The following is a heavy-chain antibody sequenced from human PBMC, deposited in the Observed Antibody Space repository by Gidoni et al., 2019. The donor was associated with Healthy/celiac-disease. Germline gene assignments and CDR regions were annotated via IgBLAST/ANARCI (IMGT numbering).Heavy chain of an antibody. D-gene: IGHD2-21*02. CDR2: IWYDGSNK. CDR1: GFTFSSYG. V-gene: IGHV3-33*01. Sequence: QVQLVESGGGVVKRGRSLRLSCAASGFTFSSYGMHWVRQAPGKGRAWVAVIWYDGSNKYYEDSVKGRLTISRDNSKNTLYLQMNSLRAEDTAVYYCARGPSGTYCGGDCYAEYFQHWGQGTLVTVSS. J-gene: IGHJ1*01. CDR3: ARGPSGTYCGGDCYAEYFQH.